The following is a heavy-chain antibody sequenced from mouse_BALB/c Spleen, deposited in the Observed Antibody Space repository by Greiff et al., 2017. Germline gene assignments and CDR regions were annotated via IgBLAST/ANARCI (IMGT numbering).Heavy chain of an antibody. V-gene: IGHV3-2*02. Sequence: EVQLVESGPGLVKPSQSLSLTCTVTGYSITSDYAWNWIRQFPGNKLEWMGYISYSGSTSYNPSLKSRISITRDTSKNQFFLQLNSVTTEDTATYYCARSIYDGYSWFAYWGQGTLVTVSA. CDR1: GYSITSDYA. D-gene: IGHD2-3*01. CDR2: ISYSGST. J-gene: IGHJ3*01. CDR3: ARSIYDGYSWFAY.